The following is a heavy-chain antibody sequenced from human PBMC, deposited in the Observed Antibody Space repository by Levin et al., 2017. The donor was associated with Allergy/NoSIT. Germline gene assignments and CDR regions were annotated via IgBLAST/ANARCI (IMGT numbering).Heavy chain of an antibody. CDR1: GFTFSSYW. CDR2: IKQDGSEK. J-gene: IGHJ4*02. CDR3: ARDRNGYELDLDY. D-gene: IGHD5-12*01. Sequence: GGSLRLSCAASGFTFSSYWMSWVRQAPGKGLEWVANIKQDGSEKYYVDSVKGRFTISRDNAKNSLYLQMNSLRAEDTAVYYCARDRNGYELDLDYWGQGTLVTVSS. V-gene: IGHV3-7*01.